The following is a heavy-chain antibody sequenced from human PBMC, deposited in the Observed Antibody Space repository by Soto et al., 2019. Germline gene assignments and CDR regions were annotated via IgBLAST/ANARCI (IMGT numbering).Heavy chain of an antibody. CDR1: GYTFTSYD. V-gene: IGHV1-8*01. D-gene: IGHD3-10*01. Sequence: QVQLVQSGAEVRTPGASVKVSCKASGYTFTSYDINWVRQATGQGPEWMGWMNPDSGNTGYVQKFQGRVTMTRNTATRTDYMELSSLRYDDTAVYYCARSVGGSNVNFDYWGQGTLVTVSS. CDR3: ARSVGGSNVNFDY. CDR2: MNPDSGNT. J-gene: IGHJ4*02.